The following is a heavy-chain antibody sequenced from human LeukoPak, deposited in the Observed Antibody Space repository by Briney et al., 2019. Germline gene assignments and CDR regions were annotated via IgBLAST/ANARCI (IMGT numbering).Heavy chain of an antibody. D-gene: IGHD2-2*01. CDR1: GYTFTSYG. V-gene: IGHV1-18*01. Sequence: ASVKVSCKASGYTFTSYGISWVRQAPGQGLEWMGWISAYNSNTNYAQKLQGRVTMTTDTSTSTAYMELRSLRSDDTAVYYCARSPPYQLLLDPWGQGTLVTVSS. CDR2: ISAYNSNT. CDR3: ARSPPYQLLLDP. J-gene: IGHJ5*02.